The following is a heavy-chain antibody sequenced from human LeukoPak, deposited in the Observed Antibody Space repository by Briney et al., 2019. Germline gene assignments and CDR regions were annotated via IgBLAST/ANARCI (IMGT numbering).Heavy chain of an antibody. V-gene: IGHV1-69*13. CDR2: IIPIFGTA. CDR3: ARAPYKAPELYYYGMDV. J-gene: IGHJ6*02. Sequence: SVTVSCTASGGTFSSYAISWVRQAPGQGLEWMGGIIPIFGTANYAQKFQGRVTITADESTSTAYMELSSLRSEDTAVYYCARAPYKAPELYYYGMDVWGQGTTVTVSS. D-gene: IGHD1-14*01. CDR1: GGTFSSYA.